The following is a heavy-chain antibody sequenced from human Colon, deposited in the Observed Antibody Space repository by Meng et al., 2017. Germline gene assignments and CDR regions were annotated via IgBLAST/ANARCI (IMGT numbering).Heavy chain of an antibody. D-gene: IGHD4-11*01. CDR1: GFTFSSYG. Sequence: QVQLVESGGGVVQPGRSLRLSCAASGFTFSSYGMHWVRKAPGKGLEWVAVIGYDGSHAYYADSVKGRFTISRDNSKNTLYLQLSNLRAEDTAVYYCAREMLCRYSDFADFDYWGQGTLVTVSS. CDR2: IGYDGSHA. CDR3: AREMLCRYSDFADFDY. V-gene: IGHV3-33*01. J-gene: IGHJ4*02.